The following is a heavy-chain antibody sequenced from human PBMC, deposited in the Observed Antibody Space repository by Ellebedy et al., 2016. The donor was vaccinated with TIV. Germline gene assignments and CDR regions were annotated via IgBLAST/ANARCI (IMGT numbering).Heavy chain of an antibody. CDR2: IKQDGSVK. Sequence: GESLKISXAASGFTFSSYWMHWVRQAPGKGLEWVANIKQDGSVKKYVDSVKGRFTISRDNGKNSLYPQMNSLRGEDTAVYYCAREVGGGGAYWGQGTLVTVSS. J-gene: IGHJ4*02. CDR1: GFTFSSYW. CDR3: AREVGGGGAY. D-gene: IGHD2-21*01. V-gene: IGHV3-7*01.